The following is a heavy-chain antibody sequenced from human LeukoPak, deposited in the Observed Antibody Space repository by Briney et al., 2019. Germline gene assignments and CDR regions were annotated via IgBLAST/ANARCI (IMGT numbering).Heavy chain of an antibody. V-gene: IGHV3-21*01. CDR2: ISNSSTYI. CDR1: GFTFSGYT. D-gene: IGHD2-2*02. J-gene: IGHJ4*02. Sequence: PGGSLRLSCAASGFTFSGYTMTWVRQAPGKGLEWVSSISNSSTYIYYADSVKGRFTISRDNVQNSLYLQMNSLRAEDTAVYYCTRVRIAVVSAAIHRFDYWGQGTLVTVSS. CDR3: TRVRIAVVSAAIHRFDY.